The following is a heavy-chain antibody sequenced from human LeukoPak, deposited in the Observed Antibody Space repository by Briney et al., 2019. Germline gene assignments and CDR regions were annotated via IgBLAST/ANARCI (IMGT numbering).Heavy chain of an antibody. CDR1: GYTFTGYY. J-gene: IGHJ4*02. Sequence: ASVKVSCKASGYTFTGYYMHWGRQPPGQGLEWMGWINPNSGGTNYAQTLQGRVTMTRDTSISTAYMELSRLRADDTAVYYCATALVRSSGIVVVAATGYWGQGTLVTVSP. D-gene: IGHD2-15*01. V-gene: IGHV1-2*02. CDR3: ATALVRSSGIVVVAATGY. CDR2: INPNSGGT.